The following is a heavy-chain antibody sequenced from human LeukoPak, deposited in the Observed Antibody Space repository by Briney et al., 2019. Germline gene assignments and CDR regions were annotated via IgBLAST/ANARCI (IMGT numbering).Heavy chain of an antibody. CDR1: GFIFSGYV. J-gene: IGHJ6*03. D-gene: IGHD2-2*01. CDR2: ISSSSSTI. V-gene: IGHV3-48*04. Sequence: GGSLRLSCTAAGFIFSGYVMSWVRQAPGKGLEWVSYISSSSSTIYYADSVKGRFTISRDSAKNSLYLQMNSLRAEDTAVYYCARDPVVVPAAKGGYMDVWGKGTKVTVSS. CDR3: ARDPVVVPAAKGGYMDV.